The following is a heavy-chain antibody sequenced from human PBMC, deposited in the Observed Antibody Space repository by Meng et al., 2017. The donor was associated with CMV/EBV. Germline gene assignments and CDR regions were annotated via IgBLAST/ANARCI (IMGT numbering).Heavy chain of an antibody. CDR3: STGLGEDGDYTGDF. J-gene: IGHJ4*02. CDR2: IYSGGTS. V-gene: IGHV3-53*01. Sequence: GESLKISCVVSGLTVSSTYMSWVRRAPGKGLEWVSVIYSGGTSYHADSVKGRFTISRDNSKNTVFLQMNSLRAEDTAVYYCSTGLGEDGDYTGDFWGQGTLVTVSS. CDR1: GLTVSSTY. D-gene: IGHD4-17*01.